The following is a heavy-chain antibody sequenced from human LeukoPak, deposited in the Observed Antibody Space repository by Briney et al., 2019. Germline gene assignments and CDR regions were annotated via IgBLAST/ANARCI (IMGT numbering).Heavy chain of an antibody. V-gene: IGHV1-2*02. J-gene: IGHJ4*02. CDR3: ARDDRSGGSCYRT. CDR2: INPNSGGT. CDR1: GYSFTVYY. D-gene: IGHD2-15*01. Sequence: ASVTVSCKASGYSFTVYYIHWVRQARGQGPEWMGWINPNSGGTKYAEKFQGRVTMTRDTSISTAYMEVGRLTSDDTAVYYCARDDRSGGSCYRTWGQGTLVTVSS.